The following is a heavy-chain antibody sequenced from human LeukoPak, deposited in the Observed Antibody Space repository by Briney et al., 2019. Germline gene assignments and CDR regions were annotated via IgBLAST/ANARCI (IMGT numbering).Heavy chain of an antibody. CDR1: GYTFTSYA. V-gene: IGHV1-3*01. Sequence: ASVKVSCKASGYTFTSYAMHWVRQAPGQRLEWMGWINAGNGNTKYSQKFQGRVTITRDTSASTAYMELSSLRSEDTAVYYCQLVGATDYFDYWGQGTLVTVSS. CDR3: QLVGATDYFDY. J-gene: IGHJ4*02. CDR2: INAGNGNT. D-gene: IGHD1-26*01.